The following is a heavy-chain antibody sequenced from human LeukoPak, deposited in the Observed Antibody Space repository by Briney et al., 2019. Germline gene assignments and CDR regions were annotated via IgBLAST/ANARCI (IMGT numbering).Heavy chain of an antibody. J-gene: IGHJ5*02. CDR2: IYYSGST. Sequence: PSETLSLTCTVSGGSISSGSYYWSWIRQDPGKGLEWIGYIYYSGSTYHNPSLRSRVSISIDTSKNQFSLKLSSVTAADTAVYYCARVSNNSWYWFAPWGQGTLVSVSS. CDR3: ARVSNNSWYWFAP. CDR1: GGSISSGSYY. D-gene: IGHD6-13*01. V-gene: IGHV4-31*03.